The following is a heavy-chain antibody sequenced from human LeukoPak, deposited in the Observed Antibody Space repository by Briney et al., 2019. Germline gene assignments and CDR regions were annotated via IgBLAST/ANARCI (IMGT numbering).Heavy chain of an antibody. Sequence: GGSLRLSCAASGFTFSRYWMSWVRQAPGKGLEWVANIKEDGSEKYYVDSVKGRFTISRDNAKNTLYLQMNSLRAEDTAVYYCASRGHSSGWYMVDYWGQGTLVTVSS. CDR3: ASRGHSSGWYMVDY. CDR2: IKEDGSEK. V-gene: IGHV3-7*01. J-gene: IGHJ4*02. D-gene: IGHD6-19*01. CDR1: GFTFSRYW.